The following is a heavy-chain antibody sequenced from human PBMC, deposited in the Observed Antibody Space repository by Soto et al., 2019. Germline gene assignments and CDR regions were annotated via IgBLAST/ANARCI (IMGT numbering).Heavy chain of an antibody. Sequence: PSETLSLTCTVSGGSVSSGSYYWSWIRQPPGKGLECIGYIYYSGSTNYNPSLKSRVTISVDNSKNTLYLQMNSLRAEDTAVYYCARDAHGDFWSGYSISYYYYGMDVWGQGTTVTVSS. CDR1: GGSVSSGSYY. V-gene: IGHV4-61*01. CDR3: ARDAHGDFWSGYSISYYYYGMDV. J-gene: IGHJ6*02. CDR2: IYYSGST. D-gene: IGHD3-3*01.